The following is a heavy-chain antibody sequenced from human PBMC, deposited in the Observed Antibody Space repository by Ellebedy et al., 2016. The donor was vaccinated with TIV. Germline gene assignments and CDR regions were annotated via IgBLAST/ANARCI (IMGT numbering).Heavy chain of an antibody. J-gene: IGHJ4*02. V-gene: IGHV1-8*01. CDR3: ASSHWVGATPVLHQYSGLDY. D-gene: IGHD1-26*01. CDR2: MNPNSGNT. Sequence: ASVKVSXKASRYTFTSYDINWVRQATGQGLEWMGWMNPNSGNTGYAQKFQGRVTMTRNTSISTAYMELSSLRSEDTAVYYCASSHWVGATPVLHQYSGLDYWGQGTLVTVSS. CDR1: RYTFTSYD.